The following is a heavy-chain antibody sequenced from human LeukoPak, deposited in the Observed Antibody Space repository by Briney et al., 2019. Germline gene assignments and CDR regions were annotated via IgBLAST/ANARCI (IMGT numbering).Heavy chain of an antibody. CDR2: ISYDGSNE. J-gene: IGHJ6*03. CDR3: TKDHSGYCSTTSSLCYMDV. Sequence: QPGGSLRLSCAASGFTFSSYAMHWVRQAPGKGLEWVAVISYDGSNEYYADSVKGRFTISSDNSKNTLYLQMNSLRAEDTAMYYCTKDHSGYCSTTSSLCYMDVWGKGTSVTVSS. D-gene: IGHD2-2*01. V-gene: IGHV3-30-3*01. CDR1: GFTFSSYA.